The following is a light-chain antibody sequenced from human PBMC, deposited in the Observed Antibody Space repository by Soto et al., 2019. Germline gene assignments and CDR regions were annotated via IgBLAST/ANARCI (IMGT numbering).Light chain of an antibody. J-gene: IGKJ1*01. V-gene: IGKV1-39*01. CDR2: AAS. CDR3: QQSYSTTWT. CDR1: QGISTY. Sequence: DIQMTQSPSSLSASVGDRVTITCRASQGISTYLNWYQQRPGKAPKLLIYAASSSQSGVPSMFSGGGSETHFTLTISSLQPEDFATYSCQQSYSTTWTFGPGTKVDIK.